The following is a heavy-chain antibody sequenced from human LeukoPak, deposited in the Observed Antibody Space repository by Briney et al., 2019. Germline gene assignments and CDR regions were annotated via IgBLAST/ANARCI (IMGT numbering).Heavy chain of an antibody. CDR2: INHSGST. CDR3: TPRVPDCSSTSCYGGFDP. V-gene: IGHV4-34*01. J-gene: IGHJ5*02. Sequence: PSETLSLICAVYGGSFSGYYWRWLRQPPGKGLEGVGEINHSGSTNYNPSLKRRVTISVDTSKNQFSLKLSSVTAADTAVYYCTPRVPDCSSTSCYGGFDPWGQGTLVTVPS. D-gene: IGHD2-2*01. CDR1: GGSFSGYY.